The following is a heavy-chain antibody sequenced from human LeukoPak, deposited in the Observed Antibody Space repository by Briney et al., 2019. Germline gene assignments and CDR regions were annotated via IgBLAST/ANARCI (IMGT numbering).Heavy chain of an antibody. CDR2: INPNSGGT. CDR1: GYTFTSYG. Sequence: ASVKVSCKASGYTFTSYGISWVRQAPGQGLEWMGWINPNSGGTNYAQKFQGRVTMTRDTSISTAYMELRSLRSDDTAVYYCARFRGRYDFWSGYYYFDYWGQGTLVTVSS. J-gene: IGHJ4*02. V-gene: IGHV1-2*02. D-gene: IGHD3-3*01. CDR3: ARFRGRYDFWSGYYYFDY.